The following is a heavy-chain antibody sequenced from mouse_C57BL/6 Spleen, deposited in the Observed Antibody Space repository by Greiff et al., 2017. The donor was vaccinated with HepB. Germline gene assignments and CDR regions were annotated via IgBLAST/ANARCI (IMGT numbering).Heavy chain of an antibody. CDR2: IHPNSGST. J-gene: IGHJ2*01. V-gene: IGHV1-64*01. CDR1: GYTFTSYW. CDR3: ARKGGDYDRRPRDYFDY. Sequence: QVQLQQPGAELVKPGASVKLSCKASGYTFTSYWMHWVKQRPGQGLEWIGMIHPNSGSTNYNEKFKSKATLTVDKSSSTAYMQLSSLTSEDSAVYYCARKGGDYDRRPRDYFDYWGQGTTLTVSS. D-gene: IGHD2-4*01.